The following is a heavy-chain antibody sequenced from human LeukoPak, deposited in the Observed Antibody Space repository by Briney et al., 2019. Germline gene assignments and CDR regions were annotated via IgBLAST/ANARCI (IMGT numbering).Heavy chain of an antibody. V-gene: IGHV4-59*01. CDR1: GGSINCYY. CDR2: IYYSGST. Sequence: SETLSLTFTVSGGSINCYYWSWIRHPPGKGLEGIVYIYYSGSTNYNPSLKSVVTISVDTSKNQFSLKLSSVTAADTAVYYCARGPYGSGSAVDYWGQGTLVTVSS. CDR3: ARGPYGSGSAVDY. D-gene: IGHD3-10*01. J-gene: IGHJ4*02.